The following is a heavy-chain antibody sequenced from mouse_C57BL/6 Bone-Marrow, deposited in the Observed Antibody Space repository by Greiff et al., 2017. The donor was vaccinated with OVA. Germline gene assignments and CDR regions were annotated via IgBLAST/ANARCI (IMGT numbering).Heavy chain of an antibody. CDR1: GFTFSSYG. CDR2: ISSGGSYT. D-gene: IGHD1-1*01. J-gene: IGHJ1*03. V-gene: IGHV5-6*02. Sequence: EVKLVESGGDLVKPGGSLKLSCAASGFTFSSYGMSWVRQTPDKRLEWVATISSGGSYTYYPDSVKGRFTISRDNAKNTLYLQMSSLKSEDTAMYYCAIIYYYGSSFYWYFDVWGTGTTVTVSS. CDR3: AIIYYYGSSFYWYFDV.